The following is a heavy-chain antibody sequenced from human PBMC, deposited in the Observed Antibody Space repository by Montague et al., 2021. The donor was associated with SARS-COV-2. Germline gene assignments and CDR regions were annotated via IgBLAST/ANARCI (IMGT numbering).Heavy chain of an antibody. Sequence: VKVSCKVSGNTLTELSMHWVRQAPGKGLEWMGGFDPEDGETVYAQKFQGRVTMTEDTSTDTAYMELSSLRSEDTAVYYCATIPLHYYDSSRYFDYWGQGTLVTVSS. J-gene: IGHJ4*02. CDR3: ATIPLHYYDSSRYFDY. CDR1: GNTLTELS. V-gene: IGHV1-24*01. CDR2: FDPEDGET. D-gene: IGHD3-22*01.